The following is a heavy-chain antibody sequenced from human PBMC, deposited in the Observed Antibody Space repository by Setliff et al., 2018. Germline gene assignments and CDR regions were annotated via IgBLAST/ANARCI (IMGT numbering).Heavy chain of an antibody. V-gene: IGHV1-18*01. CDR1: GYTFTSYG. Sequence: GASVKVSCKASGYTFTSYGISWVRQAPGQGLEWMGWISAYNGNTNYAQKLQGRVTMTTDTSTSTAYMELRSLGSDDTAVYYCARGYSSSWQSRMGFDPWGQGTLVTVSS. CDR2: ISAYNGNT. J-gene: IGHJ5*02. D-gene: IGHD6-13*01. CDR3: ARGYSSSWQSRMGFDP.